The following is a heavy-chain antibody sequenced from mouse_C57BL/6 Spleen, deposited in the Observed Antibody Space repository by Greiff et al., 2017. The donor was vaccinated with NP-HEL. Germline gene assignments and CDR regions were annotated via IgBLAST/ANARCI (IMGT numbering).Heavy chain of an antibody. V-gene: IGHV2-9-1*01. CDR2: IWTGGGT. J-gene: IGHJ1*03. CDR1: GFSLTSYA. CDR3: ARNNYGSTYWYFDV. D-gene: IGHD1-1*01. Sequence: VKLVESGPGLVAPSQSLSITCTVSGFSLTSYAISWVRQPPGKGLEWLGVIWTGGGTNYNSALKSRLSISKDNSKSQVFLKMNSLQTDDTARYYCARNNYGSTYWYFDVWGTGTTVTVSS.